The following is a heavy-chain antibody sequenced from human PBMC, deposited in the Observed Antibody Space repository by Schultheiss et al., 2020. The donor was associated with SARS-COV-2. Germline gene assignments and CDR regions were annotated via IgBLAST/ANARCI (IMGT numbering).Heavy chain of an antibody. V-gene: IGHV3-23*01. Sequence: GGSLRLSCAASGFTFSSYSMNWVRQAPGKGLEWVSAISGSGGSTYYADSVKGRFTISRDNSKNTLYLQMNSLKTEDTAVYYCTTDPADVWGKGTTVTVSS. CDR3: TTDPADV. J-gene: IGHJ6*04. CDR2: ISGSGGST. CDR1: GFTFSSYS.